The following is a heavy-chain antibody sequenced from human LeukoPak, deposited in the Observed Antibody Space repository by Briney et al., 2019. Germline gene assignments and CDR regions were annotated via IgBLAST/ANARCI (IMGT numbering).Heavy chain of an antibody. CDR3: ARTYYYGSGSNDY. Sequence: PSETLSLTCTVSGGSISSYTMNWVRQPPGKGLEWVSSISASTNYIYFADSVKGRFTISRDNAKNSLYLQMNRLRAEDTAVYYCARTYYYGSGSNDYWGQGTLVTVSS. V-gene: IGHV3-21*01. CDR2: ISASTNYI. J-gene: IGHJ4*02. CDR1: GGSISSYT. D-gene: IGHD3-10*01.